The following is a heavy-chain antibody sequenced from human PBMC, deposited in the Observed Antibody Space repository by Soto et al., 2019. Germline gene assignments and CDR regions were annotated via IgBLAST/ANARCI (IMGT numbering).Heavy chain of an antibody. CDR2: IYYSGST. D-gene: IGHD5-12*01. CDR3: ARATGYDTYYYYGMDV. CDR1: GGSISSYY. V-gene: IGHV4-59*01. Sequence: ASVTLSLTCTVSGGSISSYYWSWIRQPPGKGLERIGYIYYSGSTNYNPSLKSRVTISVDTSKNQFSLKLSSVTAADTAVYYCARATGYDTYYYYGMDVWGQGTTVTVSS. J-gene: IGHJ6*02.